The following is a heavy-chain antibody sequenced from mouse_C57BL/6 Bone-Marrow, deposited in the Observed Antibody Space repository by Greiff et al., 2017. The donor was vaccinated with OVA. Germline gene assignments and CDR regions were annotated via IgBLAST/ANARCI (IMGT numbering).Heavy chain of an antibody. J-gene: IGHJ2*01. V-gene: IGHV1-59*01. CDR3: ALGMIYYYSSSYSYYFDY. CDR1: GYTFTSYW. CDR2: IDPSDSYT. D-gene: IGHD1-1*01. Sequence: VQLQQPGAELVRPGTSVKLSCKASGYTFTSYWMHWVKQRPGQGLYWIGVIDPSDSYTNYNQKFKGKATLTVDTSSSTAYMQLSSLTSEDSAVYYCALGMIYYYSSSYSYYFDYWGQGTTLTVSS.